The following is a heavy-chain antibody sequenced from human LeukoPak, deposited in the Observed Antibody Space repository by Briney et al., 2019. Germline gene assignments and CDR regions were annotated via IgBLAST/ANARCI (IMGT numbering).Heavy chain of an antibody. Sequence: SETLSLTCAVYGGSFSGYYWSWIRQPPGKGLEWIGEINHSGSTNYNPSLKSRVTISVDTSKNQFSLKLSSVTAADTAVYYCARSSHVLRYFDWLLPENYYYYYMDVWGKGTTVTISS. CDR1: GGSFSGYY. CDR2: INHSGST. V-gene: IGHV4-34*01. J-gene: IGHJ6*03. CDR3: ARSSHVLRYFDWLLPENYYYYYMDV. D-gene: IGHD3-9*01.